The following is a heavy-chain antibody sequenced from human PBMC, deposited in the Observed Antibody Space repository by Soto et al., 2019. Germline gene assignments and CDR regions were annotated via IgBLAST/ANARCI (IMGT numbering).Heavy chain of an antibody. CDR1: GYTFTTYW. V-gene: IGHV5-51*01. Sequence: GESLKISCKGSGYTFTTYWIGWVRQMPGKGLEWMGIISPGDSDTTYSPSSQGQVTMSVDKSTSTAYLQWSSLKASDTAMYYCTRGLGTAVVGDSWGQGTLVTVSS. J-gene: IGHJ4*02. D-gene: IGHD6-19*01. CDR3: TRGLGTAVVGDS. CDR2: ISPGDSDT.